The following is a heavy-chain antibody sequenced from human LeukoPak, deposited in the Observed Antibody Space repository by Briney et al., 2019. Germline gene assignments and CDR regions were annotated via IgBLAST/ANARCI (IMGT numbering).Heavy chain of an antibody. D-gene: IGHD2-15*01. J-gene: IGHJ3*02. CDR3: ARWETLGYCTGGSCYSAFDI. Sequence: SVKVSCKASGGTFSTYAITWVRQAPGQGLEWMGKIIPFFGTANYAQKFQGRVTITTDESTSTAYMELSSLRSDDTAVYYCARWETLGYCTGGSCYSAFDIWGQGTMVTVSS. V-gene: IGHV1-69*05. CDR2: IIPFFGTA. CDR1: GGTFSTYA.